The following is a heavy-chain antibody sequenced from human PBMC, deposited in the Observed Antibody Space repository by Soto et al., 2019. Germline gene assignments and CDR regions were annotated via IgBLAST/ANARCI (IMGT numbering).Heavy chain of an antibody. D-gene: IGHD6-6*01. CDR2: IVVGSGNT. CDR1: GFTFTSSA. Sequence: SVKVSCKASGFTFTSSAVQWVRQARGQRLEWIGWIVVGSGNTNYAQKFQERVTITRDVSTSTAYMELSSLRSEETAVYYGAASGARSSLYGMDVWGQGTTVTVSS. J-gene: IGHJ6*02. CDR3: AASGARSSLYGMDV. V-gene: IGHV1-58*01.